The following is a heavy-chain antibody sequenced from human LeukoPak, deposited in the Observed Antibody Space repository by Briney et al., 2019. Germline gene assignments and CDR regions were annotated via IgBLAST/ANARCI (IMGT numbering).Heavy chain of an antibody. CDR1: GFTFSSYG. CDR2: IWNDGSKK. CDR3: ARDLCSGGTCYSFYFDY. D-gene: IGHD2-15*01. V-gene: IGHV3-33*01. J-gene: IGHJ4*02. Sequence: PGGSLRLSCAASGFTFSSYGLHWVRQAPGKGLEWLSVIWNDGSKKYYADSVRGRFTISRDNSKNTLYLQMNSLRAEDTAVYYCARDLCSGGTCYSFYFDYWGQGTLVTVSS.